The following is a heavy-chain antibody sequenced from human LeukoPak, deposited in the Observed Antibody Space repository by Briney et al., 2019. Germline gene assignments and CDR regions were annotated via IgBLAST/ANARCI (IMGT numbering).Heavy chain of an antibody. V-gene: IGHV5-51*01. CDR1: GYSSTSYW. J-gene: IGHJ3*02. CDR3: ARQGNDSGWYWGHAFDI. CDR2: IYPGDSDT. D-gene: IGHD6-19*01. Sequence: TGESLKISCKGSGYSSTSYWIGWVRQMPGKGLEWMGIIYPGDSDTRYSPSFQGQVTISADKSISTAYLQWSSLKASDTAMYYCARQGNDSGWYWGHAFDIWGQGTMVTVSS.